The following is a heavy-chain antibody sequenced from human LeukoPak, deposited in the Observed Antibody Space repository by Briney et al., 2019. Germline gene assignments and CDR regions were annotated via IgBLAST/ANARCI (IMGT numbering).Heavy chain of an antibody. D-gene: IGHD2-15*01. J-gene: IGHJ6*03. CDR2: ISNGGST. CDR3: GRDALVGYFSYYYIDV. V-gene: IGHV4-59*11. CDR1: AGPIRSHY. Sequence: SETLSLTCTVSAGPIRSHYWTWIRQSPLKGLEWIGDISNGGSTKYNPSLKSRVTISIDTSKSQFSLRLTSVTAADTAVYYCGRDALVGYFSYYYIDVWGKGTTVTVSS.